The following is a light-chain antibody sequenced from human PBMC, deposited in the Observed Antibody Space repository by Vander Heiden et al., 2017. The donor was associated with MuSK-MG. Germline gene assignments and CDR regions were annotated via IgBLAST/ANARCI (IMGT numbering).Light chain of an antibody. CDR3: QQSDSTPPT. J-gene: IGKJ1*01. V-gene: IGKV1-39*01. CDR1: QNIRNF. CDR2: AAS. Sequence: DIQMTQPPSSLSASVGDRVTITCRASQNIRNFLNWYQQRPGKAPKLLIYAASNLQSGVPSRFSGSGPGTDFTLTISSLQPEDFATYYCQQSDSTPPTFGQGTNVEIK.